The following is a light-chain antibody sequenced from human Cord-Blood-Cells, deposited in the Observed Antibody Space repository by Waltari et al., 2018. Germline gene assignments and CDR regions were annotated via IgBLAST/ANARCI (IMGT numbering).Light chain of an antibody. CDR2: QDS. CDR1: KLGDKY. V-gene: IGLV3-1*01. CDR3: QAWDMSTPYV. J-gene: IGLJ1*01. Sequence: SYELTQPPSVSVSPGQTASITCSGDKLGDKYACWYQQKPGRSPVLVIYQDSKRPSGIPELVCGSNAGTTATLTISGTQAMDEADYYCQAWDMSTPYVFGTGTKVTVL.